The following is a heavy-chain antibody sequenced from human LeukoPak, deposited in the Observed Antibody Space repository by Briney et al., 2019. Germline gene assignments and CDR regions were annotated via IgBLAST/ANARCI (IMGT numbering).Heavy chain of an antibody. CDR1: GYTFTSYY. CDR3: ARDGVTDGMDV. D-gene: IGHD5-18*01. CDR2: TNPSGGST. V-gene: IGHV1-46*01. Sequence: ASVKVSCKASGYTFTSYYMNWVRQAPGQGLGWMGITNPSGGSTSYAQKFQDRVAMTRDTSRSTVYMELSSLTSEDTAVYYCARDGVTDGMDVWGQGTTVTVSS. J-gene: IGHJ6*02.